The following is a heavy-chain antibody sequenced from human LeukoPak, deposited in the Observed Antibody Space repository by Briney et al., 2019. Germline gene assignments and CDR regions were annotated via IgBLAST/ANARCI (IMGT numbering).Heavy chain of an antibody. V-gene: IGHV4-31*03. CDR1: GGSINNGGYY. D-gene: IGHD5-24*01. Sequence: SQTPSLTCTVSGGSINNGGYYWSWIRQHPGKGLEWIGYIYYSGSSYYNPSLRSRVTISVDTSKNHFSLKLSSVTAADTAVYYCARNRDGYNSFDYWGQGTLVTVSS. CDR2: IYYSGSS. CDR3: ARNRDGYNSFDY. J-gene: IGHJ4*02.